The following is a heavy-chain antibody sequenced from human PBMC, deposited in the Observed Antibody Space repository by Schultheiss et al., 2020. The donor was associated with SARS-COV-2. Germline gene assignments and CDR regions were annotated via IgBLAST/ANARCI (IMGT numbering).Heavy chain of an antibody. CDR1: GGSISTKSHY. V-gene: IGHV4-61*02. CDR3: ARLFRQWELLSWCFDL. D-gene: IGHD1-26*01. Sequence: SQTLSLTCAVSGGSISTKSHYWGWIRQPAGKGLEWIGRIYTSGSTNYNPSLKSRVTISVDTSKNQFSLKLSSVTAADTAVYYCARLFRQWELLSWCFDLWGRGTLVTVSS. CDR2: IYTSGST. J-gene: IGHJ2*01.